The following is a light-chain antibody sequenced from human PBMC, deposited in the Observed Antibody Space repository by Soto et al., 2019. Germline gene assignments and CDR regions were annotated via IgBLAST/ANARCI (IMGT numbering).Light chain of an antibody. Sequence: DVQMTQSPSSLSASVGDSVTIACRASQTVSKFVNWYQQKPGKVPDLLIYSASTLYSGVPSRFSGSGSGTEFTLTINKMQREDFATYYCQQTYNLPRTFGQGTKVDIK. CDR3: QQTYNLPRT. CDR1: QTVSKF. CDR2: SAS. V-gene: IGKV1-39*01. J-gene: IGKJ1*01.